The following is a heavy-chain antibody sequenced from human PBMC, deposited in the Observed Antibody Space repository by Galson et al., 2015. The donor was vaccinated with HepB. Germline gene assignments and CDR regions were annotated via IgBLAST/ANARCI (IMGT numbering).Heavy chain of an antibody. CDR3: ARATVTFHFDY. J-gene: IGHJ4*02. V-gene: IGHV1-2*02. CDR2: INPKTGGT. Sequence: SVKVSCKASGYTFTGFYIHWVRQAPGQGLEWMGWINPKTGGTNYAQKFQGRVTMTGETSISTAYMELSRLRSDDTAVYYCARATVTFHFDYWGQGTLATVSS. D-gene: IGHD4-17*01. CDR1: GYTFTGFY.